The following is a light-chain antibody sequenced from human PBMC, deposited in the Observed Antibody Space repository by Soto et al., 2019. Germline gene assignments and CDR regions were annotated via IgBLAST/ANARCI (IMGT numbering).Light chain of an antibody. CDR2: GAS. J-gene: IGKJ3*01. CDR3: QQYGS. V-gene: IGKV3-20*01. CDR1: QSVSSSY. Sequence: EIVLTQSPGTLSLSPGERATLSCRASQSVSSSYLAWYQQNPGQAPRLLIYGASSRATGIPDRFSGSGSGTDFTLTISRLEPEDFAVYYCQQYGSFGPGTKGDIK.